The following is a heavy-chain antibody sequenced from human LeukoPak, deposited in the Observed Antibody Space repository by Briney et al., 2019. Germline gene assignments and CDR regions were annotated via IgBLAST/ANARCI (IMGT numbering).Heavy chain of an antibody. CDR3: ARSYMSGPQLSDY. Sequence: SVKVSCKASGFTFTNSAMQWVRQARGQRLEWIGWIVVGSGYTNYAQKFHERVTITRDMSTGTAYMELSSLRSEDTAVYYCARSYMSGPQLSDYWGQGTLVTVSS. J-gene: IGHJ4*02. CDR2: IVVGSGYT. V-gene: IGHV1-58*02. D-gene: IGHD6-19*01. CDR1: GFTFTNSA.